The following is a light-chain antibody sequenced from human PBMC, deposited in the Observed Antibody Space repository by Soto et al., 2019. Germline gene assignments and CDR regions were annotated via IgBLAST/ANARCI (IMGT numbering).Light chain of an antibody. V-gene: IGLV1-44*01. CDR1: SSTIGDNT. CDR3: AAWAEILDGWV. J-gene: IGLJ3*02. CDR2: LSS. Sequence: QSVLTQPPSASGTPGQRLTISCSGSSSTIGDNTVHWYQHFQGAAPKLLIYLSSQRPSGVPDRFSGSKSGSSASLAISGLRSEDESDYYCAAWAEILDGWVFGGGTKLTVL.